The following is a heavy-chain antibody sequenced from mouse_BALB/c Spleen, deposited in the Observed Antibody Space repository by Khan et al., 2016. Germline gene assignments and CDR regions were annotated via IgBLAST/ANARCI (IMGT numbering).Heavy chain of an antibody. D-gene: IGHD4-1*01. J-gene: IGHJ3*01. Sequence: QIQLVQSGPELKKPGETVKISCKASGYTFTNYGMNWVKQAPGQGLKWMGWINTYTGEPTYADDFKGRFAFSLEASASTAYLQINNLQHEDTATYFCSKLTGTDAYWGQGTLVTVSA. CDR2: INTYTGEP. CDR1: GYTFTNYG. V-gene: IGHV9-3-1*01. CDR3: SKLTGTDAY.